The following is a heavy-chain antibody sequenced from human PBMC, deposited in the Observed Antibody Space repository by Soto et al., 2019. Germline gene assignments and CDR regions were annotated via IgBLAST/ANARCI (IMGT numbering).Heavy chain of an antibody. CDR1: GGTFSSYT. J-gene: IGHJ4*02. CDR2: IIPILGIA. V-gene: IGHV1-69*08. Sequence: QVQLVQSGAEVKKPGSSVKVSCKASGGTFSSYTISWVRQAPGQGLEWMGRIIPILGIANYAQKFQGRVTMPADKSTSTDYMELSSLRSEDTAVYDCARDARYYFDYWGQGTLVTVSS. CDR3: ARDARYYFDY.